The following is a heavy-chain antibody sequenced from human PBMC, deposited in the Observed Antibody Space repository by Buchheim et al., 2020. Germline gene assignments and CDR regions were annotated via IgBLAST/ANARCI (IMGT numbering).Heavy chain of an antibody. CDR2: IHSDGSTT. CDR1: GFSFSNYW. D-gene: IGHD5-24*01. Sequence: VQLVVSGGGLVKPGGSLRLSCAASGFSFSNYWMHWVRQIPGEGLAWVSRIHSDGSTTAYADFVNGRFTISRDNAKNTLFLQMNNLRVEDSAVYFCARVNDYNYESFDVWG. V-gene: IGHV3-74*02. CDR3: ARVNDYNYESFDV. J-gene: IGHJ3*01.